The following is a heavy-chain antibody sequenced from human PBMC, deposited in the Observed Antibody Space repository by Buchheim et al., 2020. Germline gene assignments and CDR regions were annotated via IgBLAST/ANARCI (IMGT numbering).Heavy chain of an antibody. CDR3: AKDGVSGGETDRYYFDY. J-gene: IGHJ4*02. Sequence: QVQLVESGGGVVQPGRSLRLSCAASGFTFSSYGMHWVRQAPGKGLEWVAVISYDGSNKYYADSVKGRFTISRDNSKKTLYLQMNSLRAEDTAVYYCAKDGVSGGETDRYYFDYWGQGTL. D-gene: IGHD2-15*01. CDR1: GFTFSSYG. CDR2: ISYDGSNK. V-gene: IGHV3-30*18.